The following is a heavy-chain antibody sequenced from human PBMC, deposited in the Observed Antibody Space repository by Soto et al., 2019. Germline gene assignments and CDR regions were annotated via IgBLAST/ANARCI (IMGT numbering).Heavy chain of an antibody. D-gene: IGHD5-12*01. J-gene: IGHJ5*02. CDR3: ARGVEMATIWWFDP. CDR1: GGSIISGGYY. V-gene: IGHV4-31*03. Sequence: SETLSLTCTVSGGSIISGGYYWIWIRQHPGKGLEWIGYIYYSGSTYYNPSLKSRVTISVDTSKNQFSLKLSSVTAADTAVYYCARGVEMATIWWFDPWGQGTLVTVSS. CDR2: IYYSGST.